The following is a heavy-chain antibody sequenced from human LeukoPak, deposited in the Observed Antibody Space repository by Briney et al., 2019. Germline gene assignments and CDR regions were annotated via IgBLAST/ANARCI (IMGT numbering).Heavy chain of an antibody. Sequence: PSETLSLTCGVSGGSIMTTNWWSWVRQPPNKGLEWIGEVHLSGATNYNPSLESRVTMSIDTSKNHLSLELTSVTAADTAMYYCTRESGAFSPFGFWGQGTLVTVSS. CDR3: TRESGAFSPFGF. CDR2: VHLSGAT. J-gene: IGHJ4*02. D-gene: IGHD1-26*01. CDR1: GGSIMTTNW. V-gene: IGHV4-4*02.